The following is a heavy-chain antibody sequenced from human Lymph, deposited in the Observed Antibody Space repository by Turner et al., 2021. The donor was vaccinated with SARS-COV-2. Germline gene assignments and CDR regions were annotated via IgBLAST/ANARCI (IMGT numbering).Heavy chain of an antibody. D-gene: IGHD3-3*01. CDR1: GCTFSSYG. J-gene: IGHJ4*02. Sequence: QVQLVESGGGVVQPGGSLRLSCAASGCTFSSYGMHWVRQAPGKGLEWVAVISYDGNNIYYADSVKGRFTISRDNSKNTLYLQMNSLRAEDTAVYYCAKDSRFLEWLLFGEFDYWGQGTLVTVSS. CDR3: AKDSRFLEWLLFGEFDY. V-gene: IGHV3-30*18. CDR2: ISYDGNNI.